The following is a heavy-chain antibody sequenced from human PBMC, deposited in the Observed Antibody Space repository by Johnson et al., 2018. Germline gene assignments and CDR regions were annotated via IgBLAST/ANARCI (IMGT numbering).Heavy chain of an antibody. V-gene: IGHV3-30*03. CDR1: GFTFRGYG. CDR3: AAVGGPYYYYYFMDV. Sequence: QVQLVQSGGGVVQXGKSLRLSCAASGFTFRGYGMLWVRQAPGKGLDWVAVISYDGNKKDYADSVKGRFTISRDNSPNTLYLQMNSLRIEDTAGYYCAAVGGPYYYYYFMDVWGKGTTVTVSS. D-gene: IGHD2-15*01. CDR2: ISYDGNKK. J-gene: IGHJ6*03.